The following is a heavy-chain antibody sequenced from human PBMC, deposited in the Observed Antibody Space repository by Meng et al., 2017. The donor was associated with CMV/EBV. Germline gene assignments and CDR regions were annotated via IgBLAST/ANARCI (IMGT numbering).Heavy chain of an antibody. Sequence: SETLSLTCTVSGDSISGYYWSWIRQPPGKGLEWIGHIHDSGSTYYNPPLKSRVTISVDTSKNQFSLQLSSVTAADTAVYYCERVREGFWSGFSTFDYWGQGTLVTVSS. CDR1: GDSISGYY. V-gene: IGHV4-59*01. CDR2: IHDSGST. J-gene: IGHJ4*02. CDR3: ERVREGFWSGFSTFDY. D-gene: IGHD3-3*01.